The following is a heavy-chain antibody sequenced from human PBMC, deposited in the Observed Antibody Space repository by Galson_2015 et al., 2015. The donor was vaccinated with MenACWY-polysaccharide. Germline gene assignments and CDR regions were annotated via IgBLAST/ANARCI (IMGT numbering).Heavy chain of an antibody. J-gene: IGHJ4*02. D-gene: IGHD3-22*01. V-gene: IGHV1-18*01. CDR1: GYTFTSYG. CDR2: ISPYNGNT. Sequence: SVKVSCKASGYTFTSYGISWGRQAPGQGLEWMGWISPYNGNTNYAQNLQGRVTMTTDTSTGTAYMELSSLRSDDTAMYYCAMTVEWLLQTYHYFHSRGQGTLVTVSS. CDR3: AMTVEWLLQTYHYFHS.